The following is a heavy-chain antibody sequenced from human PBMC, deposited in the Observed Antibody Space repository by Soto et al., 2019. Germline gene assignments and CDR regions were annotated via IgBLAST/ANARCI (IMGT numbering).Heavy chain of an antibody. CDR3: ARLGGYYQALDH. J-gene: IGHJ4*02. V-gene: IGHV4-39*01. D-gene: IGHD3-3*01. Sequence: SETLSLTCTVSGGSISSSSYYWGWIRQPPGKGLEWVGYIYYSGSTNYNPSLKSRLTISVDTSKNQVSLNLTSVTAADTAVYYCARLGGYYQALDHWSQGTLVTVSS. CDR1: GGSISSSSYY. CDR2: IYYSGST.